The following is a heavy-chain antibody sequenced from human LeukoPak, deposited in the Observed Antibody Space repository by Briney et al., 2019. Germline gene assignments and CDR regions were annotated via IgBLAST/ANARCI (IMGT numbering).Heavy chain of an antibody. CDR2: IIPILDVA. D-gene: IGHD5-18*01. Sequence: SVKFSCKASGGTFNTYAITWVRQAPGQGLEWMGRIIPILDVADSAQRFQGRVTITADRSTSTVYMELNSLRSEDTAIYYCARFPVRGYTYGSVIHHMDVWGQGTTVIVSS. V-gene: IGHV1-69*04. CDR3: ARFPVRGYTYGSVIHHMDV. CDR1: GGTFNTYA. J-gene: IGHJ6*02.